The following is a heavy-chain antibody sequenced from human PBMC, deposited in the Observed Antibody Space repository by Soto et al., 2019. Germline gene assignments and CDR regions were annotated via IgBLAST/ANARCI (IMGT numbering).Heavy chain of an antibody. D-gene: IGHD5-18*01. Sequence: GSVKGPCKAFGFSFSTHGISWVGQAPGQGLEWMGWISGYNGNTNYAQKFQGRVTMTTDTSTSTAYMELRSLRSADTAVYYCAKGYNYGYEDYWGLGTLVTVSS. J-gene: IGHJ4*02. V-gene: IGHV1-18*01. CDR1: GFSFSTHG. CDR3: AKGYNYGYEDY. CDR2: ISGYNGNT.